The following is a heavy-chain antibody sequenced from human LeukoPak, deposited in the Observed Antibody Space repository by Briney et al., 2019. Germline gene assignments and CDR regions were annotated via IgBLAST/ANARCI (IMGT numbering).Heavy chain of an antibody. Sequence: GASVKVSCKASGGTFSSYAISWVRQAPGQGLEWMGRIIPILGIANYAQKFQGRVTITADKSTSTAYMELSSLRSEDTAVYYCARASITMVRGVMPFGYFDYWGQGTLVTVSS. J-gene: IGHJ4*02. CDR2: IIPILGIA. V-gene: IGHV1-69*04. D-gene: IGHD3-10*01. CDR3: ARASITMVRGVMPFGYFDY. CDR1: GGTFSSYA.